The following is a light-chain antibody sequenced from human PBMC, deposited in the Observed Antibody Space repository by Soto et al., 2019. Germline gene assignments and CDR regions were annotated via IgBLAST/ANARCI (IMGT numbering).Light chain of an antibody. Sequence: EIVLTQSPGTLSLSPGERATLSCRTSQSVSSFFLAWFQQKPGQAPRLLIYGASNRATGIPYRFSGSGSGTDFALTISRLEPEDFAVYYCHHYGGSVWTFGQGTKVEIK. CDR3: HHYGGSVWT. CDR2: GAS. V-gene: IGKV3-20*01. J-gene: IGKJ1*01. CDR1: QSVSSFF.